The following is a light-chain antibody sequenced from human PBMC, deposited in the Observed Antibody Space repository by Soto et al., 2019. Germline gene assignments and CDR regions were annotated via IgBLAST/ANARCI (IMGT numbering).Light chain of an antibody. J-gene: IGKJ2*01. CDR2: AAS. Sequence: EIVLTQSPGPLSLSPGERATLSCRASQSIGSNFLAWYQQKPGQAPRLLIYAASLRSTGVPDTFSGSGSGTDFTLTISRLEPEDFAVYFCQQYGSSPPHTFGQGTKLEIK. CDR1: QSIGSNF. CDR3: QQYGSSPPHT. V-gene: IGKV3-20*01.